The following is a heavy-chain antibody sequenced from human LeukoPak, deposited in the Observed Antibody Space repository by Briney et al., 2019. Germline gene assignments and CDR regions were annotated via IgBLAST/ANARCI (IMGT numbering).Heavy chain of an antibody. D-gene: IGHD3-9*01. CDR2: IYYSGST. CDR1: GGSISSGGYS. V-gene: IGHV4-31*02. Sequence: SQTLSLTCNVSGGSISSGGYSWSWIRQHPGKGLDWIGYIYYSGSTYYNPSLKSRVTISVDTSKNQFSLELNSVTAADTAVCYCARDRTGYYIFDYWGRGTLVTVSS. J-gene: IGHJ4*02. CDR3: ARDRTGYYIFDY.